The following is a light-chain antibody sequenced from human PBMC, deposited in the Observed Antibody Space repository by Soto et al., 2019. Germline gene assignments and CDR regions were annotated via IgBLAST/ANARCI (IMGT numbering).Light chain of an antibody. CDR3: QQYGSSSYT. J-gene: IGKJ2*01. V-gene: IGKV3-20*01. CDR2: GAS. CDR1: QSVSSSY. Sequence: EIVLTQSPGTLSLSPGERATLSCRASQSVSSSYLGWYQQKPGQAPRLLIYGASSRATGIPDRFSGSGSGTDFTLNLSRLEPEDFAVYYCQQYGSSSYTFGQGTKREIK.